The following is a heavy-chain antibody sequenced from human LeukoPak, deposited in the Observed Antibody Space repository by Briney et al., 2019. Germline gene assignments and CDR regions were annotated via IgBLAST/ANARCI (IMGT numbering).Heavy chain of an antibody. Sequence: ASVKVSCKASGYTFTGYYMHWVRQAPGQGLEWMGWINPNSGGTNCAQKFQGRVTMTRDTSISTAYMELSRLRSDDTAVYYCAREALPAGVDPWGQGTLVTVSS. CDR3: AREALPAGVDP. D-gene: IGHD2-2*01. CDR1: GYTFTGYY. V-gene: IGHV1-2*02. CDR2: INPNSGGT. J-gene: IGHJ5*02.